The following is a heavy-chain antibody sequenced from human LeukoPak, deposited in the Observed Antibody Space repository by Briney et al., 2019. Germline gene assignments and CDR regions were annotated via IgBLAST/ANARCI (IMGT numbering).Heavy chain of an antibody. D-gene: IGHD3-10*01. V-gene: IGHV3-53*01. J-gene: IGHJ6*04. CDR2: IYSGGST. CDR3: ARQDVFYGSGSHYPTTMDV. CDR1: GFTVSSKY. Sequence: GGSLRLSCAASGFTVSSKYMSWVRQAPGKGLEWVSVIYSGGSTYYADSVKGRFTISRDNSKNTLYLQMNSLRAEDTAVYYCARQDVFYGSGSHYPTTMDVWGKGTTVTVSS.